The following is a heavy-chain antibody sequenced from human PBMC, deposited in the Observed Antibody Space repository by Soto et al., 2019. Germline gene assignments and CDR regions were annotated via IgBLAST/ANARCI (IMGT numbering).Heavy chain of an antibody. CDR1: GDSVSSNSAA. D-gene: IGHD2-15*01. Sequence: PSQTLSLTCAISGDSVSSNSAAWSWIRQSPSRGLEWLGRTYYRSKWYNDYAVSVKSRITINPDTSKNQFSLQLNSVTPEDTAVYYCARADIVVVVAATGLGNWFDPWGQGTLVXVSS. CDR2: TYYRSKWYN. CDR3: ARADIVVVVAATGLGNWFDP. J-gene: IGHJ5*02. V-gene: IGHV6-1*01.